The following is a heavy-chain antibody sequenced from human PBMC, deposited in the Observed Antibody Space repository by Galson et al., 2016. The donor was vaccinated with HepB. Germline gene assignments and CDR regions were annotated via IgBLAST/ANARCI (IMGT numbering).Heavy chain of an antibody. J-gene: IGHJ6*02. D-gene: IGHD5-18*01. CDR2: IGQSGNT. CDR3: ATATAHYYYYGLVV. Sequence: LTCTVDGGSVSDYDWTWIRQSPGKGLEWIGEIGQSGNTKYNPSLKSRVIISVDTSEKQLSLKLSSVTAADAAVYYCATATAHYYYYGLVVWGQGTAVTVSS. V-gene: IGHV4-34*01. CDR1: GGSVSDYD.